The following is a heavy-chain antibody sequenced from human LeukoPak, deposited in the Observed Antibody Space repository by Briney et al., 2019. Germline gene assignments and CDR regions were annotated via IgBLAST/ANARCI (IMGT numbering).Heavy chain of an antibody. V-gene: IGHV3-33*01. CDR3: ARDGAVGRPIDP. J-gene: IGHJ5*02. CDR2: IWPDRSQK. Sequence: GDSLRLSCVASGFTFKTYGFHWVRQPPPKGQPWVAVIWPDRSQKYYAESLKGRFTISRDDSKNTLYLQMNSLSVEDTAVYYCARDGAVGRPIDPWGQGTLVTASS. D-gene: IGHD3-10*01. CDR1: GFTFKTYG.